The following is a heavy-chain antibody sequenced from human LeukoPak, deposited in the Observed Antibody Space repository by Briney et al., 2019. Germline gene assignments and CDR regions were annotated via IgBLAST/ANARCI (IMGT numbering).Heavy chain of an antibody. V-gene: IGHV4-39*07. CDR2: IYYSGST. J-gene: IGHJ4*02. CDR3: AREGAARKHWY. Sequence: SETLSLTCTVSGGSISSGSYYWGWIRQPPGKGLEWIGSIYYSGSTYYNPSLKSRVTISVDTSKNQFSLKLSSVTAADTAVYYCAREGAARKHWYWGQGTLVTVSS. D-gene: IGHD6-6*01. CDR1: GGSISSGSYY.